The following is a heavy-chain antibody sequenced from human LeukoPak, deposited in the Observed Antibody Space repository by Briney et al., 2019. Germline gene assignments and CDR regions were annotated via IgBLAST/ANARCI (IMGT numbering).Heavy chain of an antibody. Sequence: GGSLRLSCAASGFTFSSYGMHWVRQAPGKGLEWVAVISYDGSNKYYADSVKGRFTISRDNSKNTLYLQMNSPRAEDTAVYYCAKDTSGWYMTFDYWGQGTLVTVSS. CDR3: AKDTSGWYMTFDY. D-gene: IGHD6-19*01. V-gene: IGHV3-30*18. CDR1: GFTFSSYG. J-gene: IGHJ4*02. CDR2: ISYDGSNK.